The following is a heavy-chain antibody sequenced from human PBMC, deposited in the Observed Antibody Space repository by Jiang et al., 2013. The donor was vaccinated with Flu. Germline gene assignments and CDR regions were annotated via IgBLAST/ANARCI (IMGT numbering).Heavy chain of an antibody. CDR2: IRSKTNSYAT. V-gene: IGHV3-73*01. CDR1: SA. D-gene: IGHD3-22*01. J-gene: IGHJ6*02. CDR3: TRLYYFDSSSPADYYYGVDV. Sequence: SAMHWVRQASGKGLEWVGHIRSKTNSYATAYTASVRGRFAISRDDSKNTAYLQMNSLKTEDTAVYYCTRLYYFDSSSPADYYYGVDVWGQGTTVTVSS.